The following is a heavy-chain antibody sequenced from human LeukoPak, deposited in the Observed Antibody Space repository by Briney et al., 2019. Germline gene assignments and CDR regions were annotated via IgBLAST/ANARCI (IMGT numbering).Heavy chain of an antibody. CDR2: IYYSGST. D-gene: IGHD3-10*01. Sequence: SETLSLTCTVSGGSISSYYWSWIRQPPGKGLEWIGYIYYSGSTNYNPSLKSRVTISVDTSKNQFSLKLSSVTAADTAVYYCAKAQVLLWFGELVINNGAFDIWGQGTMVNVSS. J-gene: IGHJ3*02. CDR3: AKAQVLLWFGELVINNGAFDI. CDR1: GGSISSYY. V-gene: IGHV4-59*01.